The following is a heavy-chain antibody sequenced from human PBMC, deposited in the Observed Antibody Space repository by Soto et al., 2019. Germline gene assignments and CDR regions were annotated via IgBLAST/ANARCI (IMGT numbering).Heavy chain of an antibody. J-gene: IGHJ6*02. CDR1: GYTFTSYY. CDR3: ARELRYFDWLSHPYYYYGMDV. CDR2: INPNSGGT. V-gene: IGHV1-2*04. Sequence: GASVKVSCKASGYTFTSYYMHWVRQAPGQGLEWMGWINPNSGGTNYAQKFQGWVTMTRDTSISTAYMELSRLRSDDTAVYYCARELRYFDWLSHPYYYYGMDVWGQGTTVTVSS. D-gene: IGHD3-9*01.